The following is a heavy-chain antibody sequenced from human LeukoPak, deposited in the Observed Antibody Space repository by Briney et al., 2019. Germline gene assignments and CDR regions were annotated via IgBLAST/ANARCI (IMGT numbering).Heavy chain of an antibody. J-gene: IGHJ2*01. CDR2: IKQDGSEK. Sequence: GGSLRLSCAASGFTFSSYWMSWVRQAPGKGLEWVANIKQDGSEKYYVDSVKGRFTISRDNSKNTLYLQMNSLRAEDTAVYYCATYIAAAGNWYFDLWGRGTLVTVSS. CDR3: ATYIAAAGNWYFDL. V-gene: IGHV3-7*01. CDR1: GFTFSSYW. D-gene: IGHD6-13*01.